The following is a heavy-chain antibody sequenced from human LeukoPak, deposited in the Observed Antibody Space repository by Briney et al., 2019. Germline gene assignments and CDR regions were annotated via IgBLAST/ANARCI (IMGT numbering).Heavy chain of an antibody. D-gene: IGHD6-13*01. CDR3: ARVILGSSWYRYFDY. J-gene: IGHJ4*02. CDR1: GYTFTNYY. CDR2: INPSGGST. V-gene: IGHV1-46*01. Sequence: GASVKVSCKASGYTFTNYYMHWVRQAPGQGLEWMGLINPSGGSTSYAEKFQGRVIMTRDMSTSTTYMELSSLRSEDTAVYYCARVILGSSWYRYFDYWGQGTLVTVSS.